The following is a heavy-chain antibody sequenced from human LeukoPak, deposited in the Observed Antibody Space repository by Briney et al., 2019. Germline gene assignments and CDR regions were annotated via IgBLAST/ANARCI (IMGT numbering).Heavy chain of an antibody. CDR3: AREGPQWAYSSGWWGPDY. Sequence: SETLSLTCAVYGGSFSGYYWSWIRQPPGKGLEWIGEINHSGSTNYNPSLKSRVTISVDTSKNQFSLKLSSVTAADTAVYYCAREGPQWAYSSGWWGPDYWGQGTLVTVSS. J-gene: IGHJ4*02. D-gene: IGHD6-19*01. CDR2: INHSGST. CDR1: GGSFSGYY. V-gene: IGHV4-34*01.